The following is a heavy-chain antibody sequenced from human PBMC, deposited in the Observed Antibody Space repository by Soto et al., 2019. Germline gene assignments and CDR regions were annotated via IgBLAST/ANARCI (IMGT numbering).Heavy chain of an antibody. CDR3: GRGYSGYEAIDS. D-gene: IGHD5-12*01. Sequence: QVQLVQSGAEVKKPGASVKVSCKASGYTFSNYAISWVRQAPGQGLEWMGWINAYNGDTNYAQKFQGRVTMTTDTSTSTAYMDLRSLTSDDPAVYYCGRGYSGYEAIDSWGQGTLVTVSS. CDR2: INAYNGDT. CDR1: GYTFSNYA. V-gene: IGHV1-18*04. J-gene: IGHJ4*02.